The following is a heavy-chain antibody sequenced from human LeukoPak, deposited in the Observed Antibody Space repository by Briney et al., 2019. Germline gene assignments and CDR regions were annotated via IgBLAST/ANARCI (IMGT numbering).Heavy chain of an antibody. CDR2: IIPIFGTA. CDR1: GGTFSSYA. Sequence: GASVKVSCKASGGTFSSYAISWVRQAPGQGLEWMGGIIPIFGTANYAQKFQGRVTITADESTSTAYMELSSLRSEDTAVYYCARGAVAATFTHAFDIWGQGTMVTVSS. J-gene: IGHJ3*02. CDR3: ARGAVAATFTHAFDI. V-gene: IGHV1-69*13. D-gene: IGHD2-15*01.